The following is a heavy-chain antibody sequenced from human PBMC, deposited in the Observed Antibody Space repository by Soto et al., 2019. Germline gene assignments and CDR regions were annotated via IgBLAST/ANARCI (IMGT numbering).Heavy chain of an antibody. D-gene: IGHD6-13*01. CDR1: GGSITGYY. CDR3: ARDQGYSSSWYPKLDYYYYGMDV. J-gene: IGHJ6*02. Sequence: PSETLSLTCTVSGGSITGYYWSWIRQPPGEGLEWIGYIYHSGSTYYNPSLKSRVTISVDRSKNQFSLKLSSVTAADTAVYYCARDQGYSSSWYPKLDYYYYGMDVWGQGTTVTVSS. CDR2: IYHSGST. V-gene: IGHV4-59*01.